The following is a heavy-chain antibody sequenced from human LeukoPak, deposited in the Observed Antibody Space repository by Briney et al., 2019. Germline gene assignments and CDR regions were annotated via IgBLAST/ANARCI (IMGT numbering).Heavy chain of an antibody. J-gene: IGHJ6*03. CDR1: GGTFSSCA. V-gene: IGHV1-69*05. CDR2: IIPIFGTA. CDR3: ATLKRGGYYYYYMDV. D-gene: IGHD3-10*01. Sequence: SVTVSCKASGGTFSSCAISWVRQAPGQGLEWMGGIIPIFGTANYAQKFQGRVTITTDESTSTAYMELSSLRSEDTAVYYCATLKRGGYYYYYMDVWGKGTTVTVSS.